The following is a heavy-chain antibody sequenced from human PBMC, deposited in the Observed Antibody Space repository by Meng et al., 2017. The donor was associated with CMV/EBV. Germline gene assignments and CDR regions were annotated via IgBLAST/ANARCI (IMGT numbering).Heavy chain of an antibody. Sequence: ASVKVSCKASGYTFTGYYMHWVRQAPGQGLEWMEWINPNSGGTNYAQKFQGRVTMTRDTSISTAYMELSRLRSDDTAVYYCARAEWELTRDYGMDVWGQGTTVTVSS. D-gene: IGHD1-26*01. CDR3: ARAEWELTRDYGMDV. CDR1: GYTFTGYY. CDR2: INPNSGGT. V-gene: IGHV1-2*02. J-gene: IGHJ6*02.